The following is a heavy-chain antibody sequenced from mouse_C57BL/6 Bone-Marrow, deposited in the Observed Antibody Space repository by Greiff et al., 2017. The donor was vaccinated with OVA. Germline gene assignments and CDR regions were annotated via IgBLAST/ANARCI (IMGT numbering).Heavy chain of an antibody. CDR3: TREDYYGSSYGFAY. Sequence: EVKLMESGEGLVKPGGSLKLSCAASGFTFSSYAMSWVRQTPEKRLEWVAYISSGGDYIYYADTVKGRFTISRANARNTLYLQMSSLKSEDTAMYYCTREDYYGSSYGFAYWGQGTLVTVSA. J-gene: IGHJ3*01. CDR1: GFTFSSYA. D-gene: IGHD1-1*01. CDR2: ISSGGDYI. V-gene: IGHV5-9-1*02.